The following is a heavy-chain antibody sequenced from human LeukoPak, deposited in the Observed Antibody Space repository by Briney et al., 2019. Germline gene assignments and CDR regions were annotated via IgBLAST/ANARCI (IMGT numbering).Heavy chain of an antibody. D-gene: IGHD3-3*01. J-gene: IGHJ4*02. Sequence: GGSLRLSCAASGFTFSSYAMSWVRQAPGKGLEWVSAISGSGGSTYYADSVKGRFTISRDNSKNTLYLQMNSLRAEYTAVYYCAKVSGVGPESGYYDFWSGYYLGVVDYWGQGTLVTVSS. V-gene: IGHV3-23*01. CDR1: GFTFSSYA. CDR2: ISGSGGST. CDR3: AKVSGVGPESGYYDFWSGYYLGVVDY.